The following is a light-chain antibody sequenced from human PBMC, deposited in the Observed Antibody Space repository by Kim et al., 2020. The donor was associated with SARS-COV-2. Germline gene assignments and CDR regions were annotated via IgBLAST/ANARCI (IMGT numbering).Light chain of an antibody. J-gene: IGKJ2*01. CDR3: QQYNNWPPHT. V-gene: IGKV3-15*01. Sequence: EIVMTQSPATLSVSPGERATLSCRASQSFSNYLAWYQQKPGQAPRLLIYGASARATGIPARFSGSGSGTEFTLTISSLQSEDFAVYYCQQYNNWPPHTFGQGTKLEI. CDR1: QSFSNY. CDR2: GAS.